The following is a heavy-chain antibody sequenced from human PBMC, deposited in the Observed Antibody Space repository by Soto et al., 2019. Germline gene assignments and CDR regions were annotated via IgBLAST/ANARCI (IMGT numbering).Heavy chain of an antibody. D-gene: IGHD3-22*01. CDR1: GFTFSSDW. CDR2: INSDGSST. V-gene: IGHV3-74*01. CDR3: ASDPYYYDSSGYLVYAAFDI. Sequence: EVQLVESGGGLVQPGGSLRLSCAASGFTFSSDWMHGVRQAPGRGLVWVARINSDGSSTSYADYVKGRFTISRDKAMNSLYLQMTSLHAEDTAVYYCASDPYYYDSSGYLVYAAFDIWGQGTMVTVSS. J-gene: IGHJ3*02.